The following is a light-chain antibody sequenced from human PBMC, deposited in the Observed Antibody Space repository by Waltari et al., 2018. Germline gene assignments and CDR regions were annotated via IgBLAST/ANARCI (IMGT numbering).Light chain of an antibody. J-gene: IGKJ3*01. CDR2: RAS. V-gene: IGKV1-5*03. CDR1: QSVSNW. Sequence: DIQLTQSPSTLPASVGDRVTITCRASQSVSNWLAWYQQKPGKAPKLLIYRASILESGVPSRFSGSGSGTEFTLTISSLQPEDFATYFCQHYNSYPVTFG. CDR3: QHYNSYPVT.